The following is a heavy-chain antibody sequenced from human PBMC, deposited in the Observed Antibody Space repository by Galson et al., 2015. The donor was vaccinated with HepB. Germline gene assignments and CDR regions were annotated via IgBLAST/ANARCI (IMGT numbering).Heavy chain of an antibody. Sequence: SLRLSCAASGFTVSSNYMNWVRQAPGKGLEWVSFMYTGGTTYYADSVKGRFTISRDNSKNTLNLQINTLRAEDTAVYYCARAIIPAAGRAFDIWGQGTMVTVSS. CDR2: MYTGGTT. CDR1: GFTVSSNY. D-gene: IGHD6-13*01. V-gene: IGHV3-53*01. CDR3: ARAIIPAAGRAFDI. J-gene: IGHJ3*02.